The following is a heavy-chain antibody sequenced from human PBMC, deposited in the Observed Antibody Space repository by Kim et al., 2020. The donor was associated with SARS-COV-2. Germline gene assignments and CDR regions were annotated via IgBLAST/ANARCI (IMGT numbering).Heavy chain of an antibody. D-gene: IGHD6-19*01. CDR3: AKDHASTGWPTFDY. V-gene: IGHV3-23*05. Sequence: YADSAQGRFTISRDDATNTPYLQMNHQRVEDTALYYCAKDHASTGWPTFDYWGQGTQVTVSP. J-gene: IGHJ4*02.